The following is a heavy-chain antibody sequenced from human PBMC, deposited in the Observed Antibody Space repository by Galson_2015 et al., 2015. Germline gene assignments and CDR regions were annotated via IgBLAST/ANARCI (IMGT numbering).Heavy chain of an antibody. CDR2: IDGRGGST. CDR3: AKDSGSSGYYSRDYFDY. V-gene: IGHV3-23*01. Sequence: SLRLSCAASGFTFSSYAMTWVRQASGKGLQWVSVIDGRGGSTYYADSVKGRFTISRDNSKNTLYLQMNSLRAEDTAVYYCAKDSGSSGYYSRDYFDYWGQGTLVTVSS. D-gene: IGHD3-22*01. J-gene: IGHJ4*02. CDR1: GFTFSSYA.